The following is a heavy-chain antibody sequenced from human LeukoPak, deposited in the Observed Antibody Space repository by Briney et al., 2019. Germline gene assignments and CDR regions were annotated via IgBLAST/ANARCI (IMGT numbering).Heavy chain of an antibody. CDR2: INPNSGGA. V-gene: IGHV1-2*02. J-gene: IGHJ3*02. CDR3: AGEAGDADAFDT. CDR1: GYTFTGYY. Sequence: GASVKVSCKASGYTFTGYYMHWVRQAPGQGLEWMGWINPNSGGANYAQKFQGSVTMTRDTSISTAYMELRRLRSDETAVYYCAGEAGDADAFDTWGQGTMVTVSS. D-gene: IGHD7-27*01.